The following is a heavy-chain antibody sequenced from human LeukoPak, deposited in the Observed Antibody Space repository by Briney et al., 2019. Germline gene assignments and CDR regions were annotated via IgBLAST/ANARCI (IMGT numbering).Heavy chain of an antibody. Sequence: GGSLRLSCTASGFTFGDYAMSWFRQAPGKGLEWVGFIRSKAYGGTTEYAASVKGRFTISRDDSKSIAYLQMNSLKTEDTAVYYCTRPYCSSTSCPPLYWGQGTLVTVSS. D-gene: IGHD2-2*01. CDR3: TRPYCSSTSCPPLY. CDR1: GFTFGDYA. V-gene: IGHV3-49*03. J-gene: IGHJ4*02. CDR2: IRSKAYGGTT.